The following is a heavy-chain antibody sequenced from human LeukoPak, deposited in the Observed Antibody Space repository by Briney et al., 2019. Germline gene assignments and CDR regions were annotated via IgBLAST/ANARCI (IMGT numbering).Heavy chain of an antibody. J-gene: IGHJ4*02. CDR3: ARGDLDHYYDFWSGYYTPFDY. D-gene: IGHD3-3*01. Sequence: GGSLRLSCAASGFTFSSYSMNWVRQAPGKGLEWVSYISSSSSTIYYADSVKGRFTISRDNAKNSLYLQMNSLIAEDTAVYYCARGDLDHYYDFWSGYYTPFDYWGQGTLVTVSS. V-gene: IGHV3-48*01. CDR2: ISSSSSTI. CDR1: GFTFSSYS.